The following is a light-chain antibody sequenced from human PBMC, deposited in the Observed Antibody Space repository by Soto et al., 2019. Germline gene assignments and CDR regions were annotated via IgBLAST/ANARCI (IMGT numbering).Light chain of an antibody. J-gene: IGLJ1*01. CDR2: EVS. V-gene: IGLV2-14*01. CDR3: SSRSASNPYV. Sequence: QSALTQPASVSGSPGQSITISCTGTSSDIGTYNSVSWYQQHPGKAPKLMIYEVSNRPSGASNRFSASKSGNTASLTISGLQAEYQADYYFSSRSASNPYVFGTGTKLTVL. CDR1: SSDIGTYNS.